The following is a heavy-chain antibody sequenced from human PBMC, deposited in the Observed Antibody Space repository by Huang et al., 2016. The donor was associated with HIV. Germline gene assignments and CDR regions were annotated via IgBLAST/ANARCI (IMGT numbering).Heavy chain of an antibody. V-gene: IGHV1-18*01. Sequence: QVQLVQSGGEVMQPGASVRVSCKASGYDFGSYGMSWVRQAPGQVLEVLGWIGRDSRDTSSAQKFQGRVTMTTDTSTTTTYRELRSLRSDDTAMYYCARDPYYSNRWKRNDASFLWGQGTMITVSS. J-gene: IGHJ3*01. CDR2: IGRDSRDT. CDR3: ARDPYYSNRWKRNDASFL. CDR1: GYDFGSYG. D-gene: IGHD4-4*01.